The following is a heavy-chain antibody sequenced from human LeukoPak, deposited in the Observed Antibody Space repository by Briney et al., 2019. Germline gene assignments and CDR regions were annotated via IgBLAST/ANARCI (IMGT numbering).Heavy chain of an antibody. V-gene: IGHV4-59*01. J-gene: IGHJ3*02. Sequence: SETLSLTCTVSGDSINSYYWNWIRQPPGKGLEWIGYIYYSGRTDYNPSFKNRVTISVDTSKHQFSMKLKSVTAADTAVYFCARGRWLPNAFDIWGQGTMVTVFS. CDR1: GDSINSYY. CDR2: IYYSGRT. CDR3: ARGRWLPNAFDI. D-gene: IGHD5-24*01.